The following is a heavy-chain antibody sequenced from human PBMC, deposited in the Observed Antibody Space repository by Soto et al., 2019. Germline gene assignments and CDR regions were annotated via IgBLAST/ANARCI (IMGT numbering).Heavy chain of an antibody. CDR3: ARFDGSGSYYNTRYYYYMDV. CDR1: GYTFTSYG. V-gene: IGHV1-18*01. J-gene: IGHJ6*03. CDR2: ISAYNGNT. D-gene: IGHD3-10*01. Sequence: GASVKVSCKASGYTFTSYGISWVRQAPGQGLEWMGWISAYNGNTNYAQKLQGRVTMTTDTSTSTAYMELRSLRSDDTAVYYCARFDGSGSYYNTRYYYYMDVWGKGTTVTVSS.